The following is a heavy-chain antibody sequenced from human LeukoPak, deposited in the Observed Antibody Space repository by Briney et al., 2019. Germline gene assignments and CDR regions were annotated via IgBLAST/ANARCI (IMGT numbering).Heavy chain of an antibody. D-gene: IGHD3-22*01. CDR3: ARGDYYDSRENWFDP. CDR2: IYYSGST. Sequence: SETLSLTCTVSGGSISSYYWSWIRQPPGKGLEWIGYIYYSGSTNYNPSLKSRVTISVDTSKNQFSLKLSSVTAADTAVYYCARGDYYDSRENWFDPWGQGTLVTVSS. J-gene: IGHJ5*02. CDR1: GGSISSYY. V-gene: IGHV4-59*01.